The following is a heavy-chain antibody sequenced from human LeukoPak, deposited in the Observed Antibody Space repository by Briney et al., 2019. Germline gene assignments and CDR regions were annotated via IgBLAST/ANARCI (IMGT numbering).Heavy chain of an antibody. CDR3: AEGSGCSLDS. J-gene: IGHJ4*02. V-gene: IGHV4-59*11. CDR2: IYHRGSIDTMTT. CDR1: DESLSRHY. Sequence: SQTLSLTCIVSDESLSRHYRSWVRHSPGKGLEGIGYIYHRGSIDTMTTHQTPSLMSRGSMSINTSKNHFSLRLTSVTAAETAVYYCAEGSGCSLDSRGQGTLVIVSS. D-gene: IGHD2-15*01.